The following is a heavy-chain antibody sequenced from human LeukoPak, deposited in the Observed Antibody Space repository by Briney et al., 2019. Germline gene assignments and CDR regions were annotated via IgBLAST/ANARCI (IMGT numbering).Heavy chain of an antibody. CDR3: ARNNRGYDFWSGYFDY. V-gene: IGHV3-7*01. J-gene: IGHJ4*02. D-gene: IGHD3-3*01. CDR1: GFTFSSYW. Sequence: GGSLRLSCAASGFTFSSYWMSWVRQAPGKGLERVANIKQDGSEKYYVDSVKGRFTISRDNAKNSLYLQMNSLRDEDTAVYYCARNNRGYDFWSGYFDYWGQGTLVTVSS. CDR2: IKQDGSEK.